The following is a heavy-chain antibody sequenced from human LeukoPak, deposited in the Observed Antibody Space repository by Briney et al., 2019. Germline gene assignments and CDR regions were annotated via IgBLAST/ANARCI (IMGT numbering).Heavy chain of an antibody. CDR3: ARGPTRYYFDC. Sequence: PSETLSLTCTVSGGSISSYSWSWIRQPPGKGLECIGYIYDSGSTNYNPSLKSRVTISVDTSKNQFSLGLSSVTAADTAVYYCARGPTRYYFDCWGQGTLVTVSS. CDR2: IYDSGST. CDR1: GGSISSYS. J-gene: IGHJ4*02. V-gene: IGHV4-59*01. D-gene: IGHD4-17*01.